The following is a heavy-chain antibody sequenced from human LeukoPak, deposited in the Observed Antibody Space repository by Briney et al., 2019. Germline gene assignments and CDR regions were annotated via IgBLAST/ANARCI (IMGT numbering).Heavy chain of an antibody. V-gene: IGHV4-59*01. Sequence: SETLSLTCTVSGGSISSYYWSWIRQPPGKGLEWIGYIYYSGSTNYNPSLKSRVTISVDTSKNQFSLKLSSVTAADTAVYYCARGLRAAAGKISYFDYWGQGTLVTVSS. CDR1: GGSISSYY. J-gene: IGHJ4*02. CDR2: IYYSGST. CDR3: ARGLRAAAGKISYFDY. D-gene: IGHD6-13*01.